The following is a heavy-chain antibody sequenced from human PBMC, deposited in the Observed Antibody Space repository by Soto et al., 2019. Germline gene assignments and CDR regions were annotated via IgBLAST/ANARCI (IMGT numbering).Heavy chain of an antibody. CDR3: ARRQSTETVQAPAAIYADDGFDF. CDR1: GVSISNPYYY. D-gene: IGHD2-2*01. V-gene: IGHV4-39*01. Sequence: QLQLQQSGPGLVKPSETLSLTCTVSGVSISNPYYYWGWIRQTPGKGLEWIGSIHYSGSTFYNPSLRSRVTISLDTSRNQFSLRLTSVSVADTAVYYCARRQSTETVQAPAAIYADDGFDFWGQGTMVTVSS. CDR2: IHYSGST. J-gene: IGHJ3*01.